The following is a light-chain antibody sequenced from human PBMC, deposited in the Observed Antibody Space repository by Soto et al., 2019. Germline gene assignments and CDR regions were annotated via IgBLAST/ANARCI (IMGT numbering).Light chain of an antibody. CDR2: DAS. CDR1: QSVSSL. CDR3: QERRNWPLS. Sequence: EIVLTQSPATLSLSPGERATLSCRASQSVSSLLAWYQQKSGQPPRLLISDASNRATGVPARFSGSGSGTDFTLIISSLEPEDFAVYYFQERRNWPLSFGGGTKVDIK. J-gene: IGKJ4*01. V-gene: IGKV3-11*01.